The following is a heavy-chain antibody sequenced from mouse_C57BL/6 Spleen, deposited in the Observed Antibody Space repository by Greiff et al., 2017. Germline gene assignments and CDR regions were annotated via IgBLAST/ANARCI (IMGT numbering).Heavy chain of an antibody. V-gene: IGHV1-74*01. J-gene: IGHJ4*01. D-gene: IGHD2-3*01. CDR1: GYTFTSYR. CDR3: ARERWDYVMDY. Sequence: QEQLQQSGPELVKPGASVKMSCKASGYTFTSYRMHWVKQSPGKGLEWIGKIKPSDSDTNYNKKFKGKATLTVNKSSSTAYMQLRSLTSEDSAVYYCARERWDYVMDYWGQGTTVTVSS. CDR2: IKPSDSDT.